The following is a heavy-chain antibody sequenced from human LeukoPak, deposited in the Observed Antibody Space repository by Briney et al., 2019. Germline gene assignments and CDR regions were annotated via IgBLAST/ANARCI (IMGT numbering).Heavy chain of an antibody. J-gene: IGHJ3*02. D-gene: IGHD2-2*02. CDR1: GGSISTSNYY. Sequence: PSETLSLTCTVSGGSISTSNYYWGWIRQPPGKGLEWIGYIYYSGSTNYNPSLKSRVTISVDTSKNQFSLKLSSVTAADTAVYYCARCPIDALTIRRAFDIWGQGTMVTVSS. V-gene: IGHV4-61*05. CDR3: ARCPIDALTIRRAFDI. CDR2: IYYSGST.